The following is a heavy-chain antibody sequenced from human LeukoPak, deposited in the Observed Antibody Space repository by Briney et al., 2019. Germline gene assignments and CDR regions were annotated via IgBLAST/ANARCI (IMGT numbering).Heavy chain of an antibody. CDR3: ARLTPITYSSGWYVDAFDI. CDR2: IYYSGST. Sequence: PSETLSLTCTVSGGSISSYYWSWIRQPPGKGLEWIRYIYYSGSTNYNPSLKSRVTISVDTSKNQFSLKLSPVTAADTAVYYCARLTPITYSSGWYVDAFDIWGQGTMVTVSS. CDR1: GGSISSYY. V-gene: IGHV4-59*01. D-gene: IGHD6-19*01. J-gene: IGHJ3*02.